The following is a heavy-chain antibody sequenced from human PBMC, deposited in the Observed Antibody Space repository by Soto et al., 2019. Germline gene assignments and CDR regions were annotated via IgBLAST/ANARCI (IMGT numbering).Heavy chain of an antibody. J-gene: IGHJ5*02. CDR3: ARSGVTGIVIPSLWFDP. CDR2: ISSSGST. V-gene: IGHV4-31*03. D-gene: IGHD2-21*02. Sequence: SETLSLTCTVSGDSIGGVGYWSWIRQFPGRGLEWIGCISSSGSTYYNPALNNRISLSLDTSQNQFSLKLLSVTAADTATYYCARSGVTGIVIPSLWFDPWGQGTLVTVSS. CDR1: GDSIGGVGY.